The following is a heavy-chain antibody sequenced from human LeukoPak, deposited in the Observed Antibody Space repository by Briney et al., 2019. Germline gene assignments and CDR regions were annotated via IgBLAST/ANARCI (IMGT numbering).Heavy chain of an antibody. CDR2: INSSGGST. J-gene: IGHJ6*02. CDR3: ARERGGEWEPLKNGMDV. D-gene: IGHD1-26*01. Sequence: GASVKVSCKASGYAFTSYYMHWVRQAPGQGLEWMGIINSSGGSTSYAQKFQGRVTMTRDTSTSTVYMELSSLRSEDTAVYYCARERGGEWEPLKNGMDVWGQGTTVTVSS. CDR1: GYAFTSYY. V-gene: IGHV1-46*01.